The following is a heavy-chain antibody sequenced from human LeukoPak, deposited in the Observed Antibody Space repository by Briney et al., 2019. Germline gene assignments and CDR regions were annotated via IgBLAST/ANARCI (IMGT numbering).Heavy chain of an antibody. J-gene: IGHJ4*02. Sequence: PGGSLRLSCAASGFTFSSYSMNWLRQAPGKGLEWVSSISSSSSYIYYADSVKGRFTISRDNAKNSLYLQMNSLRAEDTAVYYCATFQGYSSGWSIDYWGQGTLVTVSS. CDR3: ATFQGYSSGWSIDY. CDR1: GFTFSSYS. CDR2: ISSSSSYI. D-gene: IGHD6-19*01. V-gene: IGHV3-21*01.